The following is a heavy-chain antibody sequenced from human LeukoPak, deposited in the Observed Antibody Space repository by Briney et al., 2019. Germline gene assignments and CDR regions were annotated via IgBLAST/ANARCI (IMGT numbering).Heavy chain of an antibody. J-gene: IGHJ4*02. CDR3: ARGDYYDSSGYVDY. D-gene: IGHD3-22*01. V-gene: IGHV3-7*01. CDR2: IKQDGSEE. CDR1: GVNFSSYW. Sequence: GGSLRLSCAVSGVNFSSYWMSWVRQAPGKGLEWVANIKQDGSEEYYVDSVKGRFTISTDNAKNSLYLQMNSLRAEDTAVYYCARGDYYDSSGYVDYWGQGTLVTVSS.